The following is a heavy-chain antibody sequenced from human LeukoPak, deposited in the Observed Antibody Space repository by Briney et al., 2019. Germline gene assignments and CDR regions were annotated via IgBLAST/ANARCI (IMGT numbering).Heavy chain of an antibody. CDR1: GFTFSSYA. J-gene: IGHJ4*02. CDR3: ARDGTYFTMILGY. Sequence: PGGSLRLPCAASGFTFSSYAMHWVRQAPGKGLEWVAVISYDGSNKYYADSVKGRFTISRDNSKNTLYLQMNSLRAEDTAVYYCARDGTYFTMILGYWGQGTLVTVSS. V-gene: IGHV3-30*01. CDR2: ISYDGSNK. D-gene: IGHD3-22*01.